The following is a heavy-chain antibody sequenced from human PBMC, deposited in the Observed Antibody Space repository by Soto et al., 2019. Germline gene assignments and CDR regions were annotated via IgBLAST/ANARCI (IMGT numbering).Heavy chain of an antibody. Sequence: ASVKVSCKASGFTFSSSAVQWVRQARGQRLEWTGKIVVGSGNTNYAQKFQERVTITRDMSTSTAYMELSSLRSEDTAFYYCAAFDPGPMGFDPWGQGTLVTVSS. J-gene: IGHJ5*02. D-gene: IGHD3-9*01. CDR3: AAFDPGPMGFDP. CDR1: GFTFSSSA. CDR2: IVVGSGNT. V-gene: IGHV1-58*01.